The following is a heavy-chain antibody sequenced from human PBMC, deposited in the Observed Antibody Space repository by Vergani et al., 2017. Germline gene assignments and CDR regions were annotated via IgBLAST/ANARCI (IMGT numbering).Heavy chain of an antibody. CDR2: FDPEDGET. CDR3: ATASGGATNFDY. Sequence: QVQLVQSGAEVKTPGASVKVSCRVSGYPLPELSMPWVRQAPGQGLEWMGGFDPEDGETIYAQKFQGRVTMTEDTSTDTAYMELSSLRSEDTAVYYCATASGGATNFDYWGQGTLVTVSS. CDR1: GYPLPELS. V-gene: IGHV1-24*01. D-gene: IGHD1-26*01. J-gene: IGHJ4*02.